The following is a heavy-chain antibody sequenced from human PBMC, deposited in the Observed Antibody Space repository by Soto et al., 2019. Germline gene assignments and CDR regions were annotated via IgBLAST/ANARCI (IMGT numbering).Heavy chain of an antibody. CDR2: IIPIFGTA. Sequence: QVQLVQSGAEVKKPGSSVKVSCKASGGTFSSYAISWVRQAPGQGLEWMGGIIPIFGTANYAQKFQGRVTITADESTSTADMELSSLRSEDTAVYYCARIVGFGELLPDPRGSYYYYGMDVWGQGTTVTVSS. CDR1: GGTFSSYA. D-gene: IGHD3-10*01. CDR3: ARIVGFGELLPDPRGSYYYYGMDV. V-gene: IGHV1-69*12. J-gene: IGHJ6*02.